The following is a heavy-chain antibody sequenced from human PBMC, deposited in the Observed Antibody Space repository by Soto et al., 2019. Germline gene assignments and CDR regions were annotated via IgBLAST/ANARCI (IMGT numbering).Heavy chain of an antibody. CDR3: VRDLLAAAGDYYYYGMDV. CDR1: GYTFTAYG. CDR2: VSAYNGVT. J-gene: IGHJ6*02. V-gene: IGHV1-18*01. Sequence: ASVKVSCKASGYTFTAYGINWVRQAPGQGLEWMGWVSAYNGVTNYAQKLHGRVAMTTDTSTSTAYMELRSLRSDDTAVYYCVRDLLAAAGDYYYYGMDVWGQGTTVTVSS. D-gene: IGHD6-13*01.